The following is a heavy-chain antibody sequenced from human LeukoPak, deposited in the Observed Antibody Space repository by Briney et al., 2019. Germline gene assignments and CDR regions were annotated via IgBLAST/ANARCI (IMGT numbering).Heavy chain of an antibody. Sequence: PGGSLRLSCAASGFSFSDAWMSWVRQIPGKGREWVGRIESKTDGGTTDYAAPVKGRFTISRDDSTHTLYLQMNSLKSEDTAVYYCTTYGSGRKFDYWGQGILVTVSS. CDR1: GFSFSDAW. CDR3: TTYGSGRKFDY. J-gene: IGHJ4*02. D-gene: IGHD3-10*01. V-gene: IGHV3-15*04. CDR2: IESKTDGGTT.